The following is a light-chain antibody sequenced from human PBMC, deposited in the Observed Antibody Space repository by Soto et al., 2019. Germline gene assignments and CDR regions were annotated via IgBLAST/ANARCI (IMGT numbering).Light chain of an antibody. V-gene: IGKV3-20*01. J-gene: IGKJ4*01. Sequence: EIVLTQSPGPLSLSPGESATLSCRASQSVGRNYLAWFQHKPDQAPRLLIYDASNRATGVPDRFSGSGSGTDFPLSVTRLEPEDFAVYYCHQYAVSPLTFGGGTTVEIK. CDR1: QSVGRNY. CDR3: HQYAVSPLT. CDR2: DAS.